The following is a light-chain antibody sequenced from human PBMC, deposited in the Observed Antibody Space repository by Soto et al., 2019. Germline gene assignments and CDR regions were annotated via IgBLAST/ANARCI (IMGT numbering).Light chain of an antibody. CDR2: DAS. Sequence: EVVLTQSPATLSLSPGERATLSCTARQSLSGYLAWYQQKPGQPPRLLIYDASTRATGIPARFSGSGSGTEFTLTISSLQSEDFAVYYCQQYNNWPPLTFGGGTKVEIK. CDR3: QQYNNWPPLT. CDR1: QSLSGY. V-gene: IGKV3-15*01. J-gene: IGKJ4*01.